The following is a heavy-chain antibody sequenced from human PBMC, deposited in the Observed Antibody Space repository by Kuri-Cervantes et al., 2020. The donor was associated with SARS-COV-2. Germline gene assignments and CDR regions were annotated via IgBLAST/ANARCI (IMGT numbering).Heavy chain of an antibody. D-gene: IGHD2-15*01. CDR1: GFTFSSYA. V-gene: IGHV3-23*01. CDR3: AKIGTQYCSAGSCYVDY. J-gene: IGHJ4*02. Sequence: LSLTCAASGFTFSSYAMSWARQAPGKGLEWVSAICGSGGSAYYADSVKGRFTISRDNSKNTLYLQMNSLRAEDTAVYYCAKIGTQYCSAGSCYVDYWGQGTLVTVSS. CDR2: ICGSGGSA.